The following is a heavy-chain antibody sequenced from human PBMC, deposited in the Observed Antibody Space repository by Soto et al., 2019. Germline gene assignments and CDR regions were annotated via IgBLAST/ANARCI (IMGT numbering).Heavy chain of an antibody. CDR1: GASLGGFH. CDR2: LIHGGST. V-gene: IGHV4-34*12. CDR3: ARSPLGYDYVRQTWREVGDSFDI. D-gene: IGHD3-16*01. J-gene: IGHJ3*02. Sequence: SETLSLTCAIYGASLGGFHWTWLRQAPGKGLEWIGELIHGGSTNYNPSLKGRVSFPLDTSKNQFSLHLMSVTAADTAVYYCARSPLGYDYVRQTWREVGDSFDIWGRGTLVTVSS.